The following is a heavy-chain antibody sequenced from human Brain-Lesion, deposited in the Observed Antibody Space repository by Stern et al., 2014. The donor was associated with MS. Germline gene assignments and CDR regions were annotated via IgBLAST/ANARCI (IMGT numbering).Heavy chain of an antibody. J-gene: IGHJ4*02. CDR1: GYTHTELS. V-gene: IGHV1-24*01. D-gene: IGHD1-26*01. CDR3: ATLSPGAGGNYYRHFDY. Sequence: VQLVQSGAEVKMSGASVKAPCKVSGYTHTELSMHLVRQAPRKGLEGKGGFDPDDGETIYAEKFQGRLTRTEDPSTDTPHMEKRSLRSEDTAVYYCATLSPGAGGNYYRHFDYWGRGALVTVSS. CDR2: FDPDDGET.